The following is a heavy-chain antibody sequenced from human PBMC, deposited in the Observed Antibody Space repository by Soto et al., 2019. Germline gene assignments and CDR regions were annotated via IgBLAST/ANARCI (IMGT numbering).Heavy chain of an antibody. CDR2: IYTSGST. CDR1: GGSISSYY. V-gene: IGHV4-4*07. J-gene: IGHJ6*01. CDR3: ARDTAITLAAADRLGDYYYYGMDG. Sequence: PSETLSLTCTVSGGSISSYYWSWIRQPAGKGLEWIGRIYTSGSTNYNPSLKSRVTMSVGTSKNQFSLKLSSVTAADTAVYYCARDTAITLAAADRLGDYYYYGMDGWGQGTTVTV. D-gene: IGHD6-13*01.